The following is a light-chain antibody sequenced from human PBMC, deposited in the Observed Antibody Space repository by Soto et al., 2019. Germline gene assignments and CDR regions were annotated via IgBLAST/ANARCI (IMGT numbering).Light chain of an antibody. J-gene: IGLJ2*01. CDR2: RNN. V-gene: IGLV1-47*01. CDR3: TVCDDSPRGRL. Sequence: QSVLTQPPSASGTPGQRVTISCSGTSSSIESNYVYWYQQLPGTAPRLLIYRNNQRPSGVPDRFSGSKSGTSASLAISALRSEDEADYYCTVCDDSPRGRLFGGGTKLTVL. CDR1: SSSIESNY.